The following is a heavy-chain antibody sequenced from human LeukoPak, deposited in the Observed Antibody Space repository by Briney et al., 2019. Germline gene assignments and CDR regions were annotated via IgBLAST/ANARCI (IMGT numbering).Heavy chain of an antibody. V-gene: IGHV1-8*01. J-gene: IGHJ6*03. Sequence: ASVKVSCKASGYTFTSSDINWVRQATGQGLEWMGWMNPNSGNTGYAQKFQGRVTMTRNTSISTAYMELSSLRSEDTAVYYCARGRPISYDFWGGFIGTDHYYYCMDVWGKGTTVTVSS. CDR1: GYTFTSSD. CDR2: MNPNSGNT. D-gene: IGHD3-3*01. CDR3: ARGRPISYDFWGGFIGTDHYYYCMDV.